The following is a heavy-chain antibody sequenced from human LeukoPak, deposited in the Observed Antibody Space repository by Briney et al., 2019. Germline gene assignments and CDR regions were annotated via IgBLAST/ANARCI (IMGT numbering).Heavy chain of an antibody. J-gene: IGHJ6*02. CDR2: ISGSGGST. V-gene: IGHV3-23*01. D-gene: IGHD3-10*01. Sequence: GGSLRLSCAASGFTFSSYAMSWVRQAPGKGLEWVSAISGSGGSTYYADSVKGRFTISRDNSKNMLYLQMNSLRAEDTAVYYCANSGWFGESDTYYYGMDVWGQGTTVTVSS. CDR1: GFTFSSYA. CDR3: ANSGWFGESDTYYYGMDV.